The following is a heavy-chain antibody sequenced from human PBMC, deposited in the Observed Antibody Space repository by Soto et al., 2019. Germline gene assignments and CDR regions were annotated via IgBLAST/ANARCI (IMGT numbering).Heavy chain of an antibody. Sequence: GGSLRLSCEASGFSXXXXXMNWVRQAPGRVLEWVSYISDDGASIYYADSLKGRFTISRDNAKNSLSLQMNNLRAEDTAVYYCARENSVQAWLHHFDHWGLGTLVTVSS. CDR1: GFSXXXXX. CDR3: ARENSVQAWLHHFDH. J-gene: IGHJ4*02. D-gene: IGHD5-18*01. V-gene: IGHV3-48*03. CDR2: ISDDGASI.